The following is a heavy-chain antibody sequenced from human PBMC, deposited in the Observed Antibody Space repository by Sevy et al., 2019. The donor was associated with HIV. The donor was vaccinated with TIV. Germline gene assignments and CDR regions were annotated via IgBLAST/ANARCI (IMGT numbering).Heavy chain of an antibody. CDR3: TTMGWHGGFDI. CDR1: GFTFSNTW. Sequence: ESLKISCAASGFTFSNTWMSLVRQAPGKGLELVGRVKSKKDGGITDDAAPVIGSFTISRDDSKSTLYLRMNSLKIEDTAVYYCTTMGWHGGFDIWGQGTMVTVSS. V-gene: IGHV3-15*01. CDR2: VKSKKDGGIT. J-gene: IGHJ3*02. D-gene: IGHD4-17*01.